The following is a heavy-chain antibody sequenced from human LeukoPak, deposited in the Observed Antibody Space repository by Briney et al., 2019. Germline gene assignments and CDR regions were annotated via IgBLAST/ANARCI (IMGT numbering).Heavy chain of an antibody. CDR2: ISSSGSTI. CDR1: GFTFSSYE. D-gene: IGHD3-22*01. Sequence: GGSLRLSCAASGFTFSSYEMNWVRQAPGKGLEWVSYISSSGSTIYYADSVKGRFTISRDNAKNSLYLQMNSLRAEDTAVYYCARGPYLWGDSSGYYYFDYWGQGTLVTVSS. V-gene: IGHV3-48*03. J-gene: IGHJ4*02. CDR3: ARGPYLWGDSSGYYYFDY.